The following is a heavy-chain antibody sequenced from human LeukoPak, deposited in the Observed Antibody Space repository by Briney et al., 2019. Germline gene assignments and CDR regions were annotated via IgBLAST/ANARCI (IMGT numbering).Heavy chain of an antibody. J-gene: IGHJ4*02. Sequence: SETLSLICAVYGGSFSGYYWSWIRQPPGKGLEGIGEINHSGSTNYNPSLKSRVTISVDTSKNQFSLKLSSVTAADTAVYYCARFYEPAASEGGCFDYWGQGTLVTVSS. CDR1: GGSFSGYY. CDR2: INHSGST. D-gene: IGHD2-2*01. V-gene: IGHV4-34*01. CDR3: ARFYEPAASEGGCFDY.